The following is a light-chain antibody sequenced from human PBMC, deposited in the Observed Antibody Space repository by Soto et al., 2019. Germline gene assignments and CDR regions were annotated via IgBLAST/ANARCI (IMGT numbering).Light chain of an antibody. V-gene: IGKV3-20*01. CDR2: GVS. CDR3: QQYSSLPHT. Sequence: ESVLTQSPGTXXLXXGERATLSCRASQSVSSAFFAWYQQKPGQAPRLLIYGVSSRVTGIPDRFSGSGSGTYFTLTISRLEPEDFVVYFCQQYSSLPHTFGQGIKLEVK. CDR1: QSVSSAF. J-gene: IGKJ2*01.